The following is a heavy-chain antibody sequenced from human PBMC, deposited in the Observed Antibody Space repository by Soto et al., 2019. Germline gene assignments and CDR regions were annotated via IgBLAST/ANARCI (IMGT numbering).Heavy chain of an antibody. V-gene: IGHV1-3*01. J-gene: IGHJ6*02. CDR3: ARGKGMEENYYYYGLDI. D-gene: IGHD1-1*01. Sequence: XSVKVSCKASVYTFSTHAMHWVRQAPGQSLEWMGWINGGTGQTKHSHRFQDRVTITRDTSASTAYMELSSLRSEDTAVYYCARGKGMEENYYYYGLDIWGQGPTVTVSS. CDR2: INGGTGQT. CDR1: VYTFSTHA.